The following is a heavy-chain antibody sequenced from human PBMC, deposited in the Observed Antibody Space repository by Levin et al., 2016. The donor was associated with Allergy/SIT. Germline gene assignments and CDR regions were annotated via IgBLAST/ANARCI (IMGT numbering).Heavy chain of an antibody. CDR2: ISVYNGNT. D-gene: IGHD2-2*01. J-gene: IGHJ4*02. CDR3: ARGYCTSTSCLPFDY. Sequence: WVRQAPGQGLEWMGWISVYNGNTKYEQKLQGRVTMTTDTSTNTAYMELRSLRSDDTAVYYCARGYCTSTSCLPFDYWGRGTLVTVSS. V-gene: IGHV1-18*01.